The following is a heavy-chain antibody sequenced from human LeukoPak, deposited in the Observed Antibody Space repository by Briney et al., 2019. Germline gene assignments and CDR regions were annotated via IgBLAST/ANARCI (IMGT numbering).Heavy chain of an antibody. CDR2: IYTSGTT. Sequence: SETLSLTCTVSGGSISSSNFYWGWIRQPPGKGLEWIGQIYTSGTTNYNPSLKSRVTVSLDTSKNQFSLKLSSVTAADTAFYYCVGRDFDYWGQGTLVTVSS. J-gene: IGHJ4*02. D-gene: IGHD1-26*01. CDR3: VGRDFDY. V-gene: IGHV4-39*03. CDR1: GGSISSSNFY.